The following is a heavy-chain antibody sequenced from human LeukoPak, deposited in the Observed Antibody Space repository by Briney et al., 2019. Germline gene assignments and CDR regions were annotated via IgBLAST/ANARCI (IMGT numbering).Heavy chain of an antibody. Sequence: GGSLRLSCAASGFTFSSAWMHWVRQTPGKGLVWVSRIKSDGTTNYADSVKGRFTISRDNAKNTLYLQMNNLRAEDTAVYYCARDGSYKIDHWGQGTLVTVSS. CDR3: ARDGSYKIDH. D-gene: IGHD1-26*01. CDR1: GFTFSSAW. J-gene: IGHJ4*02. V-gene: IGHV3-74*01. CDR2: IKSDGTT.